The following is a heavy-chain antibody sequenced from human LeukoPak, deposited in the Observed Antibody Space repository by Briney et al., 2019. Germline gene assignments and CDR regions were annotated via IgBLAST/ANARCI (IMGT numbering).Heavy chain of an antibody. J-gene: IGHJ4*02. CDR2: ISSTRGYI. CDR1: GFTFSNYG. D-gene: IGHD2-15*01. CDR3: ARDSGWSNYYFDY. V-gene: IGHV3-21*01. Sequence: PGGSLRLSCAASGFTFSNYGMNWVRQAPGKGLEWVSTISSTRGYIYYADSVKGRFTISRDNAKNSLYLQMNSLRAEDTAVYYCARDSGWSNYYFDYWGQGTLVTVSS.